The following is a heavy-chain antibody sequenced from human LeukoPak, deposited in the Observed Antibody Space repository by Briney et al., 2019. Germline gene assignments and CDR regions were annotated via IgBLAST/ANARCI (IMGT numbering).Heavy chain of an antibody. CDR3: ARLGGDTYYFGSASYPNWYFDL. V-gene: IGHV5-51*01. J-gene: IGHJ2*01. CDR1: GYTFTTYW. Sequence: GESLKISCQASGYTFTTYWIGWVRQMPGKGLECMGIIYPDDSHTTYSPSFQGQVTISADKSFSTAYLQWSSLKASDTAIYYCARLGGDTYYFGSASYPNWYFDLWGRGTLVTVSS. D-gene: IGHD3-10*01. CDR2: IYPDDSHT.